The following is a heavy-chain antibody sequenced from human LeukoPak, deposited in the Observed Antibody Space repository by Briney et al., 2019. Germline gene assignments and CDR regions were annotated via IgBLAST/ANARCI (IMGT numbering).Heavy chain of an antibody. J-gene: IGHJ4*02. CDR1: GFTFSSYW. Sequence: GGSLRLSCAASGFTFSSYWMSWVRQAPGKGLEWVANIKQDGNEKYFVDSVKGRFSIARDNAKNSLYLQMSSLRAEDTAVYYCARAGYCRGGTCYSNYFDFWGQGTLVTVSS. V-gene: IGHV3-7*01. D-gene: IGHD2-15*01. CDR3: ARAGYCRGGTCYSNYFDF. CDR2: IKQDGNEK.